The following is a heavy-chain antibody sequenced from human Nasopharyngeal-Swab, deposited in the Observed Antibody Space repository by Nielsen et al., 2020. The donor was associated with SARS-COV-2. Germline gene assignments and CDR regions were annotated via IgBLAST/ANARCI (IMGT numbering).Heavy chain of an antibody. CDR3: ARSLYYYYDSSGYSL. CDR1: GFSFVNYW. V-gene: IGHV3-7*01. Sequence: GGSLRLSCAGSGFSFVNYWMSWVRQAPGKGLAWMANIKQDGSEEYYVDSVKGRFTISRDNAKNSLSLQMNSLRAEDTAVYYCARSLYYYYDSSGYSLWGQGTLVTVSS. J-gene: IGHJ4*02. D-gene: IGHD3-22*01. CDR2: IKQDGSEE.